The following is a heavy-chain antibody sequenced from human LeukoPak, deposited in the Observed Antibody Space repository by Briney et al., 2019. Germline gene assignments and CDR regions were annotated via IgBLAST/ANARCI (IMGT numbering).Heavy chain of an antibody. J-gene: IGHJ3*02. CDR3: ATVYGGNDIASDI. CDR1: GFIIVNAW. Sequence: PGGSLRLSCAPSGFIIVNAWMNRVRQAPGKGLEWVGRIKSRADGGTTDYAAPVKGRFTISRDGSALYLQMNSLKTEDTAVYYCATVYGGNDIASDIWGQGTTVTVSS. D-gene: IGHD1-1*01. CDR2: IKSRADGGTT. V-gene: IGHV3-15*01.